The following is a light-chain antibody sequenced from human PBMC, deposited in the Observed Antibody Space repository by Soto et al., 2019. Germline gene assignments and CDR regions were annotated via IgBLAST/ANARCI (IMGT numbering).Light chain of an antibody. V-gene: IGKV3-15*01. J-gene: IGKJ4*01. CDR2: GAS. CDR1: QSVSSN. CDR3: QKYNEWPLT. Sequence: EIVLTQSPGTLSLSPGERATLSCRASQSVSSNLAWYQQKPGQAPRLLIYGASTRATGIPARFSGSGSGTEFTLTISSLQSEDFAVYYCQKYNEWPLTFGGGTKVDIK.